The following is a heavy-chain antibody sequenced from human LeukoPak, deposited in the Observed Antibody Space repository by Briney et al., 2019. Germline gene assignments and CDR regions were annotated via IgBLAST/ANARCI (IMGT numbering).Heavy chain of an antibody. CDR3: ARGSIYYDSSGTLLMSWFDP. CDR2: ISAYNGNT. D-gene: IGHD3-22*01. CDR1: GYTFTSYG. V-gene: IGHV1-18*01. J-gene: IGHJ5*02. Sequence: ASVKVSCKASGYTFTSYGISWVRRAPGQGLEWMGWISAYNGNTNYAQKLQGRVTMTTDTSTSTAYMELRSLRSDDTAVYYCARGSIYYDSSGTLLMSWFDPWGQGTLVTVSS.